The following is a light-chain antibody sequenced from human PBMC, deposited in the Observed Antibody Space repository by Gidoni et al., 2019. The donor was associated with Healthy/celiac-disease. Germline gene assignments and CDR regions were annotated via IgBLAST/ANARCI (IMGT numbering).Light chain of an antibody. J-gene: IGKJ1*01. Sequence: EIVLTQSPGTLSLSPGERATLSCRASQSVSSSYLAWYHQKPGQAPRLLIYGASSRATGIPDRFSGSGSGTDFTLTISRLEPEDFAVYYCQQGTFGQXTKVEIK. CDR1: QSVSSSY. CDR2: GAS. CDR3: QQGT. V-gene: IGKV3-20*01.